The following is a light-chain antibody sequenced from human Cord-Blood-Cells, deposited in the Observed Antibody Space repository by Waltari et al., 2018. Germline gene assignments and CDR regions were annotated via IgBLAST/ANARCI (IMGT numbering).Light chain of an antibody. CDR2: STN. CDR1: SVSVSTRYY. CDR3: VLYMGSGIWV. V-gene: IGLV8-61*01. Sequence: QTVVTQEPSFSVSPGGPVTLTCGLSSVSVSTRYYPNWYQQTPGQAPRTLIYSTNTRSSGVPDRFSGSILGNKAALTITGAQADDESDYYCVLYMGSGIWVFGGGTKLTVL. J-gene: IGLJ3*02.